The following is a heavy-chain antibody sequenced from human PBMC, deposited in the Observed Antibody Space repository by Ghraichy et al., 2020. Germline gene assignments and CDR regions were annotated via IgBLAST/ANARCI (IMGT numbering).Heavy chain of an antibody. J-gene: IGHJ4*02. CDR2: ISGNGAST. V-gene: IGHV3-23*01. Sequence: GESLNISCAASGFTFSSYAMSWVRQAPGKGLDWVSGISGNGASTYYADSVKGRFTISRDNSKNTLFLQLNSLRVEDTAVYYCAKDGGLYYGDYYFDYWGQGTLVTVSS. D-gene: IGHD4-17*01. CDR3: AKDGGLYYGDYYFDY. CDR1: GFTFSSYA.